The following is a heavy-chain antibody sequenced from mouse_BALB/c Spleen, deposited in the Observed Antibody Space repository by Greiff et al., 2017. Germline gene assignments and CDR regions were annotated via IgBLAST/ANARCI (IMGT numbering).Heavy chain of an antibody. D-gene: IGHD2-1*01. CDR3: ARSAYGNYYAMDY. Sequence: VQLQQSGAELVRPGTSVKVSCKASGYAFTNYLIEWVKQRPGQGLEWIGVINPGSGGTNYNEKFKGKATLTADKSSSTAYMQLSSLTSDDSAVYFCARSAYGNYYAMDYWGQGTSVTVSS. J-gene: IGHJ4*01. V-gene: IGHV1-54*01. CDR1: GYAFTNYL. CDR2: INPGSGGT.